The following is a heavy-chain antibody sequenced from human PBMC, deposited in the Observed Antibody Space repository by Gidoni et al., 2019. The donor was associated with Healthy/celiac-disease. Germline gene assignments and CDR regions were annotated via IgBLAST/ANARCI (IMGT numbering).Heavy chain of an antibody. J-gene: IGHJ3*02. CDR3: ARTADSSGYYYAGYAFDI. CDR2: IIPIFGTA. V-gene: IGHV1-69*01. D-gene: IGHD3-22*01. CDR1: GGTFSSYA. Sequence: QVQLVQSGAEVKKPGSSVKVSCKASGGTFSSYASSWVRQAPGQGLEWMGGIIPIFGTANYAQKFQGRVTITADESTSTAYMELSSLRSEDTAVYYCARTADSSGYYYAGYAFDIWGQGTMVTVSS.